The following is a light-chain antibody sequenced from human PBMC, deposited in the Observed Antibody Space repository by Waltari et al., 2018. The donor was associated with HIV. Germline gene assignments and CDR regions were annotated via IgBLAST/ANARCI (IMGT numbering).Light chain of an antibody. CDR3: LQRGETPLFT. V-gene: IGKV3-11*01. CDR1: QSGSRY. Sequence: EIVLSQSPATVSLPHGERATFSCRASQSGSRYLAWYQQKPGQTPRLLIYDAVNRAAGIPARFSGNGSGTDFTLTISRLEPADFAIYYCLQRGETPLFTFGPGTKVDL. J-gene: IGKJ3*01. CDR2: DAV.